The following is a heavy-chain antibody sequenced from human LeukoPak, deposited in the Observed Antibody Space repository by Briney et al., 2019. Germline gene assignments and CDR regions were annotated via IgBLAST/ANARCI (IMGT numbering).Heavy chain of an antibody. CDR3: ARHHDGGPKLRLDF. CDR1: GASVSDYY. J-gene: IGHJ4*02. D-gene: IGHD2-15*01. CDR2: FHYSGST. V-gene: IGHV4-59*08. Sequence: SETLSLTCRVSGASVSDYYWSWIRQSPGKGLEWIGFFHYSGSTNYNPSLNSRVTTSIDTSMNQLSLTLVSVTAADTAVYFCARHHDGGPKLRLDFWGLGVLVTVSS.